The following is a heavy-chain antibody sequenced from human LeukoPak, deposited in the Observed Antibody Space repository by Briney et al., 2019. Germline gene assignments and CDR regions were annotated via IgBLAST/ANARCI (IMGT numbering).Heavy chain of an antibody. CDR1: GGSINNYY. D-gene: IGHD5-18*01. Sequence: SETLSLTCTVSGGSINNYYWSWIRQPPGKGLEWIGYIYYRGSTNYNPSLKSRVTFSVDASKNQFSLKLNSVTAADTAVYYCARAGYSYGIISYFDSWGQGTLVTVSS. CDR3: ARAGYSYGIISYFDS. CDR2: IYYRGST. J-gene: IGHJ4*02. V-gene: IGHV4-59*01.